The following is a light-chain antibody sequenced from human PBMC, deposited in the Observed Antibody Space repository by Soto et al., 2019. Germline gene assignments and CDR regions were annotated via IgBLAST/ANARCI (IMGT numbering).Light chain of an antibody. V-gene: IGLV1-40*01. J-gene: IGLJ2*01. CDR3: QSYDSSLRGSV. CDR1: SSNIGAGSD. CDR2: GNK. Sequence: QSVLTQPPSVSGAPGQRVTISCTGSSSNIGAGSDVNWYQQLPGTAPKLLMYGNKNRPSGVPDRFSGSKSGTSASLAITGLQAEDEADYYCQSYDSSLRGSVFGGGTKLTVL.